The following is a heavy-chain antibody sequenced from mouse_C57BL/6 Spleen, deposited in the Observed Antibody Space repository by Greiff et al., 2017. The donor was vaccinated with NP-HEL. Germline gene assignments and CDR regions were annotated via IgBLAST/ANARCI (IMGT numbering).Heavy chain of an antibody. J-gene: IGHJ4*01. CDR2: ISYDGSN. D-gene: IGHD3-2*02. CDR1: GYSITSGYY. Sequence: EVQLQQSGPGLVKPSQSLSLSCSVTGYSITSGYYWNWIRQFPGNKLEWMGYISYDGSNNYNPSLKNRISIPRDTSKNQFFLKLKSVTTEDTATYYCARDPYSSGYLYYSMDYWGQGTSVTVSS. V-gene: IGHV3-6*01. CDR3: ARDPYSSGYLYYSMDY.